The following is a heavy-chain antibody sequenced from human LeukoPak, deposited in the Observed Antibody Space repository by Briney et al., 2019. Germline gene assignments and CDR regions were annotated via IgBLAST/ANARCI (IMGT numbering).Heavy chain of an antibody. CDR3: ARALDSSSSRYQAFEE. V-gene: IGHV3-7*01. J-gene: IGHJ4*02. D-gene: IGHD2-2*01. CDR1: GFTFSSHW. Sequence: PGGSLRLSCAASGFTFSSHWMTWVRQAPGKGLEWVANIKQDGSEKYYVDSVKGRFTISRDNAKNSLYLQMNSLTAEDTAVYYCARALDSSSSRYQAFEEWGQGTLVTVSS. CDR2: IKQDGSEK.